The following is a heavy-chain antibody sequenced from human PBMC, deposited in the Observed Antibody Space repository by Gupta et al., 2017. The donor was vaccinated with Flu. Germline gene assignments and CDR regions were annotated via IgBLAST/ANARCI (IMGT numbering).Heavy chain of an antibody. CDR3: ARGDGSIGGENPYSSGWYFDY. D-gene: IGHD6-19*01. CDR2: IDSGGST. J-gene: IGHJ4*02. V-gene: IGHV3-53*04. CDR1: GFTVSRPY. Sequence: EVQLAEHGGGLVQPGGSLTLSCAASGFTVSRPYMSWVGQAPGKGLEWVSVIDSGGSTYYADSVKGRFTITRHNSKNTLYLQMNSLRAEDTAVYYCARGDGSIGGENPYSSGWYFDYWGQGTRVTVSS.